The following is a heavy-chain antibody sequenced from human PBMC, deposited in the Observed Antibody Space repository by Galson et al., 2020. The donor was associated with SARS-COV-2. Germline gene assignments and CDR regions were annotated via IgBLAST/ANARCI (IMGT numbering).Heavy chain of an antibody. CDR2: INPNSGGT. D-gene: IGHD6-13*01. J-gene: IGHJ4*02. CDR1: GYTFTGYY. V-gene: IGHV1-2*02. CDR3: ARPDKAPELVLIDY. Sequence: ASVKVSCKASGYTFTGYYMHWVRQAPGQGLEWMGWINPNSGGTNYAQKFQGRVTMTRDTSISTAYMELSRLRSDDTAVYYCARPDKAPELVLIDYWGQGTLVTVSS.